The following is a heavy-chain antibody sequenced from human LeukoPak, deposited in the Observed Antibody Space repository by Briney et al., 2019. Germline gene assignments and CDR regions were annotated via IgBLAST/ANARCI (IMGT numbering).Heavy chain of an antibody. CDR2: ISGSGGST. Sequence: GGSLRLSCAASGFTFSSYAMSWVRQAPGKGLEWVSAISGSGGSTYYADSVKGRFTISRDNSKNTLYLQMNSLRAEDTAVYYCARESDYDSSGYNWFDPWGQGTLVTVSS. CDR1: GFTFSSYA. V-gene: IGHV3-23*01. CDR3: ARESDYDSSGYNWFDP. J-gene: IGHJ5*02. D-gene: IGHD3-22*01.